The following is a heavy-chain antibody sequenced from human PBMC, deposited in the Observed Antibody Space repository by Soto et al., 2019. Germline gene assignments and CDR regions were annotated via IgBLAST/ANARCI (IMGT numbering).Heavy chain of an antibody. CDR2: ISYDGSNK. CDR1: GFTFSSYA. CDR3: ARDIVAVALDP. D-gene: IGHD6-19*01. V-gene: IGHV3-30-3*01. J-gene: IGHJ5*02. Sequence: ESGGGVVQPGRSLRLSCAASGFTFSSYAMHWVRQAPGKGLEWVAVISYDGSNKYYADSVKGRFTISRDNSKNTLYLQMNSLRAEDTAVYYCARDIVAVALDPWGQGTLVTVSS.